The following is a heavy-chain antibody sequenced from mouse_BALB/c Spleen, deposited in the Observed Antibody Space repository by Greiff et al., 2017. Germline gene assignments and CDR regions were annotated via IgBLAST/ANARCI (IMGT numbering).Heavy chain of an antibody. CDR1: GYSITSGYY. J-gene: IGHJ2*01. CDR2: ISYDGSN. V-gene: IGHV3-6*02. CDR3: AIYYDYYFDY. Sequence: EVKLMESGPGLVKPSQSLSLTCSVTGYSITSGYYWNWIRQFPGNKLEWMGYISYDGSNNYNPSLKNRISITRDTSKNQFFLKLNSVTTEDTATYYCAIYYDYYFDYWGQGTTLTVSS. D-gene: IGHD2-4*01.